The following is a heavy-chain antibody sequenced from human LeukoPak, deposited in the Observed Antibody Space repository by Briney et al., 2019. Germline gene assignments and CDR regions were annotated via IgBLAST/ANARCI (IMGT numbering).Heavy chain of an antibody. CDR1: GFTFSSYG. D-gene: IGHD1-26*01. Sequence: PGGSLRLSCAASGFTFSSYGMHWVRQAPGKGLEWVAFIRYDGSNKYYADSVKGRFTISRDNSKNTLYLQMNSLRAEDTAVYYCAKPQAPGTDAFDIWGQGTMVTVSS. CDR3: AKPQAPGTDAFDI. V-gene: IGHV3-30*02. J-gene: IGHJ3*02. CDR2: IRYDGSNK.